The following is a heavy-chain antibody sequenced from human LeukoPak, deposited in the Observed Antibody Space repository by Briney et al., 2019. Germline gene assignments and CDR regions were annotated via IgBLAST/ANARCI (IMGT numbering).Heavy chain of an antibody. D-gene: IGHD3-3*01. J-gene: IGHJ5*02. Sequence: SGTLSVTCTVSGGFLSSYYWSWIRQPPGKGLEWVGYIYYSGSNNYNLSLQSRVTITVDTSKNQFSLKLSSVTAADTAVYYCARGLLNYDFWSGFDPWGQGTLVTVSS. V-gene: IGHV4-59*01. CDR3: ARGLLNYDFWSGFDP. CDR1: GGFLSSYY. CDR2: IYYSGSN.